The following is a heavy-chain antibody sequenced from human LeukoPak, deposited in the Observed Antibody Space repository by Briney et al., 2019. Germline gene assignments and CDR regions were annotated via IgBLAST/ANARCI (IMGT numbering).Heavy chain of an antibody. J-gene: IGHJ4*02. D-gene: IGHD6-19*01. CDR3: ARVRMSVTVAGIGPFDY. Sequence: SVKVSCKASGGTFSSYAISWVRQAPGQGLEWMGGIIPIFGTANYAQKFQGRVTITADESTSTAYMELSSLRSEDTAVYYCARVRMSVTVAGIGPFDYWGQGTLVTVSS. CDR2: IIPIFGTA. CDR1: GGTFSSYA. V-gene: IGHV1-69*13.